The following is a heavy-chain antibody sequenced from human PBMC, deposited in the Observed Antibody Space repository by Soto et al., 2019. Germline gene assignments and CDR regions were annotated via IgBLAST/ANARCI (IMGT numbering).Heavy chain of an antibody. J-gene: IGHJ4*02. CDR1: GGSFSGYY. D-gene: IGHD3-16*02. V-gene: IGHV4-34*01. CDR3: ARGRDPNYDYIWGSYRYTSGRGSNNFDY. CDR2: INHSGST. Sequence: SETLSLTCAVYGGSFSGYYWSWIRQPPGKGLEWIGEINHSGSTNYNPSLKSRVTISVDTSKNQFSLKLSSVTAADTAVYYCARGRDPNYDYIWGSYRYTSGRGSNNFDYWGQGTLVTVSS.